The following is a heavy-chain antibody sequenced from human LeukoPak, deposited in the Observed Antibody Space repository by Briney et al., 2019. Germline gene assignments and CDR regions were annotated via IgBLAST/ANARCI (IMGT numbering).Heavy chain of an antibody. J-gene: IGHJ4*02. D-gene: IGHD6-13*01. V-gene: IGHV3-23*01. CDR1: GFTFSSYA. CDR2: ISGSGGST. CDR3: AKDGESSSWYPSYFDY. Sequence: PGGSLRLSCAASGFTFSSYAMRWVRQAPGKGLEWVSAISGSGGSTYYADSVKGRFTISRDNSKNTLYLQMNSLRAEDTAVYYCAKDGESSSWYPSYFDYWGQGTLVTVSS.